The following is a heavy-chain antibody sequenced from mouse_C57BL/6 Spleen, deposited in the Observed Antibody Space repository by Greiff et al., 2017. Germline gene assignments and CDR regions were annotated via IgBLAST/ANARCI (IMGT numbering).Heavy chain of an antibody. CDR3: AYYKTWFAY. D-gene: IGHD2-12*01. CDR2: INPSSGYT. J-gene: IGHJ3*01. V-gene: IGHV1-4*01. Sequence: QVQLKQSGAELARPGASVKMSCKASGYTFTSYTMHWVKQRPGQGLEWIGYINPSSGYTKYNQKFKDKATLTADKSSSTAYMQLSSLTSEDSAVYYCAYYKTWFAYWGQGTLVTVSA. CDR1: GYTFTSYT.